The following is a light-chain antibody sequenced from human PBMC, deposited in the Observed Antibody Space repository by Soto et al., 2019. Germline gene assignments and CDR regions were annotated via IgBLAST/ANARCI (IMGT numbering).Light chain of an antibody. V-gene: IGKV3-11*01. CDR3: QHYAHNSPIT. Sequence: EILLTPSPVTLSLSPGERATLSCRASQNVRGYLAWYQQKPGQAPRLLIYDASNRATGIPDRFSGSGSGTDFTLTISRLEPEDFALYYCQHYAHNSPITFGQGTRLEIK. J-gene: IGKJ5*01. CDR2: DAS. CDR1: QNVRGY.